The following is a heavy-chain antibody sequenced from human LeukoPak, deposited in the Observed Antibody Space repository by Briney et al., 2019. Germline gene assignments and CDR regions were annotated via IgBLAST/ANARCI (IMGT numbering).Heavy chain of an antibody. V-gene: IGHV3-48*03. CDR3: ARDFPTIAAAGTGVNWFDP. CDR2: ISSSGSTI. Sequence: GGSLRLSCAASGFTFSSYEMNWVRQAPGKGLAWVSYISSSGSTIYYEASVKGRFTISRDNAKNSLYLQINSLRADDPAVYYCARDFPTIAAAGTGVNWFDPWGQGTLVTVSS. CDR1: GFTFSSYE. J-gene: IGHJ5*02. D-gene: IGHD6-13*01.